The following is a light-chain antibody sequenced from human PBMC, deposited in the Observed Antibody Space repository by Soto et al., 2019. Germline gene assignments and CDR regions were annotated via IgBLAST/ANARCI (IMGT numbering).Light chain of an antibody. V-gene: IGLV2-23*02. J-gene: IGLJ2*01. CDR3: CSYAGSNHVV. CDR1: SSDVGSYDL. Sequence: QSALTQPASVSGSPGQSIAIACTGTSSDVGSYDLVSWYQQHPGKAPKLMVYEVSERPSGVSDRFSGSKSGNTASLTISGLQAEDEAYYYCCSYAGSNHVVFGGGTQLTVL. CDR2: EVS.